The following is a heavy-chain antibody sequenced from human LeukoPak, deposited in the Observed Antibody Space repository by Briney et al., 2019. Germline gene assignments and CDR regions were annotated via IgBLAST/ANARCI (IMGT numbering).Heavy chain of an antibody. V-gene: IGHV4-39*01. CDR1: GGSISSSSYY. CDR3: ASRQSQWLVQYYFDY. J-gene: IGHJ4*02. CDR2: IYYSGST. D-gene: IGHD6-19*01. Sequence: PSETLSLTCTVSGGSISSSSYYWGWIRQLPGKGLEWIGSIYYSGSTYYNPSLKSRVTISVDTSKNQFSLKLSSVTAADTAVYYCASRQSQWLVQYYFDYWGQGTLVTVSS.